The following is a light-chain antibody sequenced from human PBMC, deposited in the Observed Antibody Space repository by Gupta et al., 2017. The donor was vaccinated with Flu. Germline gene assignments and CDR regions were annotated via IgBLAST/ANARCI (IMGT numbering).Light chain of an antibody. CDR3: QQYYNNQGT. Sequence: DIVMTQSPDSLAVSLGERATINCKSSQSILHSSNNKNYLAWYQQKPGQPPKLLIYWASTRESGVPDRFSGSGSGTDFTLTISSLQAEDVAVYYCQQYYNNQGTFGQGTKVEIK. CDR1: QSILHSSNNKNY. CDR2: WAS. J-gene: IGKJ1*01. V-gene: IGKV4-1*01.